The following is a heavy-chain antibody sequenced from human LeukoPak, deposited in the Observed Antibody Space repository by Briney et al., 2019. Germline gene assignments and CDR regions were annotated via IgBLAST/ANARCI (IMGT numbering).Heavy chain of an antibody. CDR3: AREARGSGRDFDY. CDR1: GFIFSDFY. J-gene: IGHJ4*02. D-gene: IGHD1-26*01. CDR2: IGTRSNPI. Sequence: SPGGSLRLSCAASGFIFSDFYMSWIRQAPGRGLEWISYIGTRSNPIYYADSVKGRFTISRDDAKNSLYLQMNTLRDEDTAVYFCAREARGSGRDFDYWGQGILVTVSS. V-gene: IGHV3-11*01.